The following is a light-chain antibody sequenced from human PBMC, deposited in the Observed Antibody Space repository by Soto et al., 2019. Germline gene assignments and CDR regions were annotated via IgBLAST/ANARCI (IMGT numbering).Light chain of an antibody. CDR1: SSNIDKNY. CDR2: DNN. J-gene: IGLJ1*01. Sequence: QSVLTQPPSVSVAPGQKVTISCSGSSSNIDKNYVSWYQQLPGTAPKLLIYDNNKRPSGIPDRFSGSKSGTSATLGITGLQAGDEADYYCGTWDSSLSAYVFGTGTKVTVL. CDR3: GTWDSSLSAYV. V-gene: IGLV1-51*01.